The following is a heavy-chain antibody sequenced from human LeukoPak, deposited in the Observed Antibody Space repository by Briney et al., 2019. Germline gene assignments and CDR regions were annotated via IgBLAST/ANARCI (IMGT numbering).Heavy chain of an antibody. CDR2: INHSGST. D-gene: IGHD3-3*01. J-gene: IGHJ5*02. CDR3: ASITIFGVVPTTTWFDP. V-gene: IGHV4-34*01. CDR1: GGSFSGYY. Sequence: SETLSLTCAVYGGSFSGYYWSWIRQPPGKGLEWIGEINHSGSTNYNPSLKSRATISVDTSKNQFSLKLSSVTAADTAVYYCASITIFGVVPTTTWFDPWGQGTLVTVSS.